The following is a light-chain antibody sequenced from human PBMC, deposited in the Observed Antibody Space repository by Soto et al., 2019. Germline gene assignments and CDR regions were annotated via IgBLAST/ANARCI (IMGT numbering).Light chain of an antibody. V-gene: IGLV2-14*03. J-gene: IGLJ3*02. CDR2: DII. CDR3: CSYATSHTWL. CDR1: SSDVGAYIF. Sequence: QSALTQPASVSGSPGQSITISCTGTSSDVGAYIFVSWYQQHPGKAPKLMIYDIINRPSGVSNRFSASKSGTTASLTISGLQTEDEADYYCCSYATSHTWLFGGGTKLTVL.